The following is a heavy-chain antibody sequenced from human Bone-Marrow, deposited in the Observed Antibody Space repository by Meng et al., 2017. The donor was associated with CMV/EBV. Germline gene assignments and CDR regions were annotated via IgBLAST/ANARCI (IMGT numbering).Heavy chain of an antibody. Sequence: GGSLRLSCAASGFTFSNYGMHWVRQAPGKGLEWVSSISSSSSYIYYADSVKGRFTISRDNAKNSLYLQMNSLRAEDTAVYYCARSGIAARPQYYYGMDVWGQGTTVTVSS. D-gene: IGHD6-6*01. V-gene: IGHV3-21*01. CDR3: ARSGIAARPQYYYGMDV. J-gene: IGHJ6*02. CDR1: GFTFSNYG. CDR2: ISSSSSYI.